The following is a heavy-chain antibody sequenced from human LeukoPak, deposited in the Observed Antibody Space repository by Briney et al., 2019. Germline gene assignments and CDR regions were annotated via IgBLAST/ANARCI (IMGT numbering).Heavy chain of an antibody. CDR3: ARGGGGYAYNWFDP. J-gene: IGHJ5*02. CDR2: IIPIFGTA. Sequence: EASVKVSCKASGGTFSSYAISWVRQAPGQGLEWMGGIIPIFGTANYAQKFQGRVTITADESTSTAYMELSSLRSEDTAVYYCARGGGGYAYNWFDPWGQGTLVTVSS. D-gene: IGHD5-12*01. V-gene: IGHV1-69*13. CDR1: GGTFSSYA.